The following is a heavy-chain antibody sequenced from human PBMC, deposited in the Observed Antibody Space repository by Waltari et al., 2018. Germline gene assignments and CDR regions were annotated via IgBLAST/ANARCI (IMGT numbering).Heavy chain of an antibody. J-gene: IGHJ4*02. Sequence: QVQLQESGPGLVKPSETLSLTCAVSGYSISSGYYWGWIRQPPGKGLEWIGSIYHSGSTYYNPSLKSRVTISVDTSKNQFSLKLSSVTAADTAVYYCARHERVVDGYSHFDYWGQGTLVTVSS. V-gene: IGHV4-38-2*01. CDR1: GYSISSGYY. CDR2: IYHSGST. D-gene: IGHD2-15*01. CDR3: ARHERVVDGYSHFDY.